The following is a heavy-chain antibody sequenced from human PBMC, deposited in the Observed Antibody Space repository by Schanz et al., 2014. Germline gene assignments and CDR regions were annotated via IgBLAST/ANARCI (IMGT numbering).Heavy chain of an antibody. Sequence: QVQLQESGPGLVKPSETLSLTCTVSGGSMSSFYWNWIRQPAGKGLEWLGRISTIGRTNYNPSLRSRVSTPIATSKTLFSLRLSPLTAADTAVYYCATWRGDDSGGHGQFDYWGQGALVTVSS. CDR1: GGSMSSFY. CDR2: ISTIGRT. CDR3: ATWRGDDSGGHGQFDY. D-gene: IGHD3-22*01. J-gene: IGHJ4*02. V-gene: IGHV4-4*07.